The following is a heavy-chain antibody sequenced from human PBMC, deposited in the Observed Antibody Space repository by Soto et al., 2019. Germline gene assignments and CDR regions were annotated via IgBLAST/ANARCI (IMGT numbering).Heavy chain of an antibody. D-gene: IGHD1-7*01. Sequence: GGSLRLSCAASGLNFSSFWMSWVRQAPGKGPEWVANINYYGVETFYGDPVKGRFTISRDNAKNSLYLQLNSLRVEDTSVYYCARPNWNYGGAGAFDVWGRGTMVTVSS. CDR3: ARPNWNYGGAGAFDV. CDR2: INYYGVET. CDR1: GLNFSSFW. J-gene: IGHJ3*01. V-gene: IGHV3-7*01.